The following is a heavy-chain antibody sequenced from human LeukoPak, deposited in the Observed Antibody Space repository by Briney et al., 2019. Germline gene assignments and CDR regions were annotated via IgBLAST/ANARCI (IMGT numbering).Heavy chain of an antibody. V-gene: IGHV4-59*08. J-gene: IGHJ4*02. CDR2: IFYSGNT. CDR3: ARLAAISGSDYPDD. D-gene: IGHD1-26*01. Sequence: PSETLSLTCTVSGVSFSSYYWSWIRQPPGKGLEWIGYIFYSGNTIYNPSLRSRVTISADTSKNHFSLRLRSVTAADTAVYYCARLAAISGSDYPDDWGQGTLVTVSS. CDR1: GVSFSSYY.